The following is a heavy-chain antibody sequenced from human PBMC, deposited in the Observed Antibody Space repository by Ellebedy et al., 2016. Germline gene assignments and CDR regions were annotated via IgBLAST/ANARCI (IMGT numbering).Heavy chain of an antibody. D-gene: IGHD6-19*01. V-gene: IGHV3-30*03. J-gene: IGHJ4*02. CDR2: ILDDGNDK. Sequence: GGSLRLXXAASGFTFSRYGIHWVRQAPGKGLEWVAAILDDGNDKNYRDSVKGRFTISRDNSKNTLYLQMNSLRAEDTAVYYCARDEGWYPGYWGQGTLVTVSS. CDR1: GFTFSRYG. CDR3: ARDEGWYPGY.